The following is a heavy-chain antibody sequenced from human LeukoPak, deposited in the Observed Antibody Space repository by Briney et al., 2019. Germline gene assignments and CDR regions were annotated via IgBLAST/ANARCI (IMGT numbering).Heavy chain of an antibody. Sequence: GGSLRLSCAASGFTFSSYAMSWVRQAPGKGLEWASRISASGGSTYYTDSVKGRFTISRDNSKNTPYLQMNSLRAEDTALYYCATPHTGPGGGTNYPPHYWGQGTLVTVSS. CDR1: GFTFSSYA. D-gene: IGHD3-10*01. CDR2: ISASGGST. V-gene: IGHV3-23*01. CDR3: ATPHTGPGGGTNYPPHY. J-gene: IGHJ4*02.